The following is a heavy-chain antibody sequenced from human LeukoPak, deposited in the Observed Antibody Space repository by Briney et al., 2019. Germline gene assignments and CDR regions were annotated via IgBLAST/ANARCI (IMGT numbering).Heavy chain of an antibody. V-gene: IGHV3-23*01. D-gene: IGHD7-27*01. CDR3: AKDGQTGEWELEH. CDR1: GFTFTRHA. J-gene: IGHJ1*01. Sequence: GGSLRLSCAASGFTFTRHAMTWVRQAPGKGLDYVSTITGSGSSTYHASSVKGRFTVSRDNSKNTVYLQMNSLRVDDTAIYYCAKDGQTGEWELEHWGQGTLVTVSS. CDR2: ITGSGSST.